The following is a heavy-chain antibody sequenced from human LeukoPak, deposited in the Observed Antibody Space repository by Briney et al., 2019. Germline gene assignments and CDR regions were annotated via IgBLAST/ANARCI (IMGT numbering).Heavy chain of an antibody. CDR3: AKDNSYSGSVY. J-gene: IGHJ4*02. CDR2: ISSSSSTI. CDR1: GFTFSSYS. D-gene: IGHD1-26*01. Sequence: GGSLRLSCAASGFTFSSYSMNWVRQAPGKGLEWVSYISSSSSTIYYADSVKGRFTIYRDNAKNSLYLQMNSLRAEDTAVYYCAKDNSYSGSVYWGQGTLVTVSS. V-gene: IGHV3-48*04.